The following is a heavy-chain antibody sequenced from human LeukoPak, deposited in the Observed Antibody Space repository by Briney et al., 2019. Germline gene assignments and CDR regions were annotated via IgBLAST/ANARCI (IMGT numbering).Heavy chain of an antibody. Sequence: GGSLRLSCAACGFTLSNYAMTWVRQAPGKGLEWVSVIYSGGSTYYADSVKGRFTISRDNSKNTLYLQMNSLRAEDTAVYYCARGWLQSFYWGQGTLVTVSS. J-gene: IGHJ4*02. CDR2: IYSGGST. CDR1: GFTLSNYA. CDR3: ARGWLQSFY. D-gene: IGHD5-24*01. V-gene: IGHV3-66*01.